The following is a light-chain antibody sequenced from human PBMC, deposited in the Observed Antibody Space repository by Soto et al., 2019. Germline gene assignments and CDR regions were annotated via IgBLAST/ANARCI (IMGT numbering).Light chain of an antibody. CDR3: SSFTTTSTYV. J-gene: IGLJ1*01. CDR1: TSDFGTYNY. Sequence: QSALTQPASVSGSPGQSITISCTGTTSDFGTYNYVSWYQQHPGEAPKLIIYAVSNRPSGVSDRFSGFKSDNMASLTISGLQAEDEADYYCSSFTTTSTYVFGTGTKLTVL. V-gene: IGLV2-14*01. CDR2: AVS.